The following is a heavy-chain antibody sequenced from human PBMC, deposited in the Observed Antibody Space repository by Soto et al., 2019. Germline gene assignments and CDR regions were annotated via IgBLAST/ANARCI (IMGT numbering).Heavy chain of an antibody. CDR3: VKDSYADFPRVLSTAEYFFDY. Sequence: EVQLVESGGGLVRPGRSLRLSCTASGFTFDDYAMHWVRQAPGRGLEWVSGITWNSGNIAYADSVKGRVTIARDDDNNSLYLQMNSLRPEDTALYYCVKDSYADFPRVLSTAEYFFDYWGHGTLVTVSS. J-gene: IGHJ4*01. D-gene: IGHD2-2*01. CDR2: ITWNSGNI. V-gene: IGHV3-9*01. CDR1: GFTFDDYA.